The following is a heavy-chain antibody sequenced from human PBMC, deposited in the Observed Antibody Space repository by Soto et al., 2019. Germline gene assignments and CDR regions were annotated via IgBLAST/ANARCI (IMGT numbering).Heavy chain of an antibody. CDR2: ISGSGGST. CDR3: AKEPTRDSGGSCWLDY. CDR1: GFTFSSYS. J-gene: IGHJ4*02. Sequence: PGGSLRLSCAASGFTFSSYSMSWVRQAPGKGLEWVSAISGSGGSTYYADSVKGRFTISRDNSKNTLYLQTNSLRAEDTAVYYCAKEPTRDSGGSCWLDYWGQGTLVTVSS. V-gene: IGHV3-23*01. D-gene: IGHD2-15*01.